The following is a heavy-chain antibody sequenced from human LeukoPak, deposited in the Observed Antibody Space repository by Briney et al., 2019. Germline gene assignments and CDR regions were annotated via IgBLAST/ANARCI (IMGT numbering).Heavy chain of an antibody. V-gene: IGHV3-30*04. CDR3: ARDRVWVRYFDWSSYYFDY. CDR2: ISYDGSNK. CDR1: GFTFSSYA. J-gene: IGHJ4*02. D-gene: IGHD3-9*01. Sequence: SGGSLRLSCAASGFTFSSYAMHWVRQAPGKGLEWVAVISYDGSNKYYADSVKGRFTISRDNSKNTLYLQMNSLRAEDTAVYYCARDRVWVRYFDWSSYYFDYWGQGTLVTVSS.